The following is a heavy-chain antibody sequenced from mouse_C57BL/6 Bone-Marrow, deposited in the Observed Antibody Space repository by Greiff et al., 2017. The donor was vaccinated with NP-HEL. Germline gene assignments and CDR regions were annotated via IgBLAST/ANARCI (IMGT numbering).Heavy chain of an antibody. Sequence: EVQLVESGGGLVQPGGSLKLSCAASGFTFSDYYMYWVRQTPEKRLEWVAYISNGGGSNYYPYTVNGRFTISRDNAKNTLYLQMSRLKSDDTAMYYCARHGGSNYFDYWGQGTTLTVSS. CDR2: ISNGGGSN. CDR1: GFTFSDYY. V-gene: IGHV5-12*01. J-gene: IGHJ2*01. CDR3: ARHGGSNYFDY.